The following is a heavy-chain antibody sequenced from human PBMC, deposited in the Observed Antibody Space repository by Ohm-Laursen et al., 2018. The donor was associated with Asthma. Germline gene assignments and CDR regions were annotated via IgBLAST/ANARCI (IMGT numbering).Heavy chain of an antibody. D-gene: IGHD3-3*01. V-gene: IGHV1-24*01. Sequence: SSVKVSCKVSGYTLTELSMHWVRQAPGKGLEWMGGFDPEDGETIYAQKFQGRVTMTEDTSTDTAYMELSSLRSEDTAVYYCATRITIFGVVPDNWFDPWGQGTLVTVSS. CDR2: FDPEDGET. CDR1: GYTLTELS. J-gene: IGHJ5*02. CDR3: ATRITIFGVVPDNWFDP.